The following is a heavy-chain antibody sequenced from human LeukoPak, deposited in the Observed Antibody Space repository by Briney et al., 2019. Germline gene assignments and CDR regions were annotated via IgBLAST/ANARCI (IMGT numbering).Heavy chain of an antibody. D-gene: IGHD2-2*01. V-gene: IGHV3-30*04. J-gene: IGHJ4*02. Sequence: RGQSRTLAWPVAGFTFSSYAMHWVRQAQGKLREWVASISYEGSTKYYAHSVQGRFTISRDNSKNTLYLQMNSLRAEDTAVYYCARDFGYQLPSREWLNWGQGTLVRVSS. CDR3: ARDFGYQLPSREWLN. CDR2: ISYEGSTK. CDR1: GFTFSSYA.